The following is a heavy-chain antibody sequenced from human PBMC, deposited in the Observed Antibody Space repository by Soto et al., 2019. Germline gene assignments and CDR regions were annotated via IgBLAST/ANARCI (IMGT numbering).Heavy chain of an antibody. CDR3: ALHLGADFRNWFFDL. D-gene: IGHD4-4*01. J-gene: IGHJ2*01. Sequence: QVQLIQSGAEVKKPGSSVKISCRAPGDSFNNFALSWVRQAPGLGLEWMGGVIPIFATPTYAPKFQDRVTFTADESTTTAYMDLSTMGSDDTAVYYCALHLGADFRNWFFDLWGRGTLVTVSS. CDR2: VIPIFATP. CDR1: GDSFNNFA. V-gene: IGHV1-69*12.